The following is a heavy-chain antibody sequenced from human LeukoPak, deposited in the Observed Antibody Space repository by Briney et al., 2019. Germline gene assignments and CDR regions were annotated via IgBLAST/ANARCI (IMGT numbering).Heavy chain of an antibody. V-gene: IGHV6-1*01. CDR1: GDSVSSDSAA. CDR3: VRGGHFDY. J-gene: IGHJ4*02. CDR2: TYYRSKWYY. Sequence: SQTLSLTCAISGDSVSSDSAAWNWIRQSPSRGLEWLGRTYYRSKWYYDYAASVIGRLTINPDTSKNQFSLQLNSVTPGDTALYYCVRGGHFDYWGQGTLVTVSS. D-gene: IGHD6-25*01.